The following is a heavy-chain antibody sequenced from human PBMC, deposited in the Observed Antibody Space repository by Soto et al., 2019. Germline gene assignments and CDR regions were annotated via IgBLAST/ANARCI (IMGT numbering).Heavy chain of an antibody. CDR1: GGSFSGYY. J-gene: IGHJ4*02. CDR3: ATTPQDRFGAPR. Sequence: SETLSLTCAVYGGSFSGYYWSWIRQPPGKGLEWIGEINHSGSTNYNPSLKSRVTISVDTSKNQFSLKLSSMTAADTAVYYCATTPQDRFGAPRWGQGTLVTVSS. CDR2: INHSGST. D-gene: IGHD3-10*01. V-gene: IGHV4-34*01.